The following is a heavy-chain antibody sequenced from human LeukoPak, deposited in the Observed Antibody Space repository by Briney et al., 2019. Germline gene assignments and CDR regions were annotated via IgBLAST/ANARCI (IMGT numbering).Heavy chain of an antibody. Sequence: GGSLRLSCSASGFTFSDYDMNWVRQAPGKGLECVSSISYLSSHVYYADSVKDRFTISRDNAKNSLYLQMNSLGAEDTAIYYCGRAFPPLRTSSAGDLWGQGILVTVSS. V-gene: IGHV3-21*01. D-gene: IGHD3-16*01. J-gene: IGHJ4*02. CDR1: GFTFSDYD. CDR2: ISYLSSHV. CDR3: GRAFPPLRTSSAGDL.